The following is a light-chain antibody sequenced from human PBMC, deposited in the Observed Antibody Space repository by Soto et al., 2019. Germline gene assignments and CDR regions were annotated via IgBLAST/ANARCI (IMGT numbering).Light chain of an antibody. CDR3: QSYNSNPWT. J-gene: IGKJ1*01. CDR2: AAS. CDR1: QSVNGW. Sequence: DIQMTQSPSTLSASVGDRVTITCRASQSVNGWLAWYQQKPGKAPKLLIYAASNLESGVPSRFSGSGSGTEIPLPISSLQPDDSATYYCQSYNSNPWTFGQGTKVEVK. V-gene: IGKV1-5*01.